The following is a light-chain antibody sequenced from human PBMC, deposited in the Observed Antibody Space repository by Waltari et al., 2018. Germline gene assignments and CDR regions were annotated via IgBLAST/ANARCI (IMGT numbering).Light chain of an antibody. CDR2: DAS. Sequence: EIVLTQSPATLSLSPGRRATLPCRASQSLITYLAWYQQKPGQAPRLLIYDASNRATGIPARFSGSGSATDFTLTISSLEPEDFAVYYCQQRYNWPVTFGGGTKVEIK. CDR3: QQRYNWPVT. V-gene: IGKV3-11*01. J-gene: IGKJ4*01. CDR1: QSLITY.